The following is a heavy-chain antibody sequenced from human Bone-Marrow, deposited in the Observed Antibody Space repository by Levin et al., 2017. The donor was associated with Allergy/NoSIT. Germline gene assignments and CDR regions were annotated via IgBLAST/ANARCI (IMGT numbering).Heavy chain of an antibody. V-gene: IGHV4-30-2*01. J-gene: IGHJ5*02. CDR3: ARSFTMLRGGFDP. CDR1: GGSISSGGSS. D-gene: IGHD3-10*01. CDR2: IFHTGST. Sequence: SETLSLTCALSGGSISSGGSSWSWIRQPPGKGLEWIGYIFHTGSTYYNSSLKSRVTISVDRSKNQFSLKLTSVTAAATAVYYCARSFTMLRGGFDPWGQGILVTVSS.